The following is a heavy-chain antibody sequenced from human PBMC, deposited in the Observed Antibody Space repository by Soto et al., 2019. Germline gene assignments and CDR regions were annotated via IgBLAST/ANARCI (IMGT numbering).Heavy chain of an antibody. CDR3: AREDYDILTGYFISYYFDY. D-gene: IGHD3-9*01. Sequence: QVQLVQSGAEVKKPGSSVKVSCKASGGTFSSYTISWVRQAPGQGLEWMGRIIPILSVANYAQKFQGRVTITADKSTSTAYMELSSLRSEDTAVYYCAREDYDILTGYFISYYFDYWGQGTLVTVSS. CDR1: GGTFSSYT. J-gene: IGHJ4*02. CDR2: IIPILSVA. V-gene: IGHV1-69*02.